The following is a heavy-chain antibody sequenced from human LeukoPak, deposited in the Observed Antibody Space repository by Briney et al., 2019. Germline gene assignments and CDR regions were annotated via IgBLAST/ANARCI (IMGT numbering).Heavy chain of an antibody. CDR2: IIPIFGTA. CDR1: GGTFSSYA. CDR3: AKLATSDTGETY. D-gene: IGHD3-16*01. Sequence: SVKVSCKASGGTFSSYAISWVRQTPGQGLEWMGGIIPIFGTANYAQKFQGRVTITADESTSTAYMELSSLRSEDTAIYYCAKLATSDTGETYWGQGTLVTVSS. V-gene: IGHV1-69*13. J-gene: IGHJ4*02.